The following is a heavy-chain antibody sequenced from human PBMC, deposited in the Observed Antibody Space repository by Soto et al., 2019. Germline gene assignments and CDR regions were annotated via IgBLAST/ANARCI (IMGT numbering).Heavy chain of an antibody. Sequence: GGSLRLSCAASGFTFSSYWMSWVRQAPGKGLEWVANIKQDGSEKYYVDSVKGRFTISRDNAKNSLYLQMNSLRAEDTAVYYCAREEGIAVAGLAYWGQGTLVTVSS. CDR1: GFTFSSYW. CDR2: IKQDGSEK. D-gene: IGHD6-19*01. J-gene: IGHJ4*02. V-gene: IGHV3-7*01. CDR3: AREEGIAVAGLAY.